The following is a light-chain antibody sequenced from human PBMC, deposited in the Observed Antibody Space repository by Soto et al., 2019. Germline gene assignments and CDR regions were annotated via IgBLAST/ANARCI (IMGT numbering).Light chain of an antibody. CDR2: SAS. Sequence: DIQMTQSPSSVSASIGDTVTITCRASQDINVYLNWYQQKPGEVPKLLIYSASTLHSGVPSRFTGSGSETDFTLTIRSLQPEDFAAYYCQHDYVAPYSFGQGTKVDIK. V-gene: IGKV1-39*01. CDR1: QDINVY. CDR3: QHDYVAPYS. J-gene: IGKJ2*03.